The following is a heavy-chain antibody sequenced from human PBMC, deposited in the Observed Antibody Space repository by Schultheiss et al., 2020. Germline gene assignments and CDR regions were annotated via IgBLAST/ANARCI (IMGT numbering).Heavy chain of an antibody. D-gene: IGHD3-22*01. J-gene: IGHJ4*02. V-gene: IGHV4-30-4*08. CDR2: IYYSGST. CDR3: ARELSYDSSGYSFDY. CDR1: GGSISSGGYY. Sequence: SQTLSLTCTVSGGSISSGGYYWSWIRQPPGKGLEWIGYIYYSGSTYYNPSLKSRVTISVDTSKNQFSLKLSSVTAADTAVYYCARELSYDSSGYSFDYWGQGTLVTVSS.